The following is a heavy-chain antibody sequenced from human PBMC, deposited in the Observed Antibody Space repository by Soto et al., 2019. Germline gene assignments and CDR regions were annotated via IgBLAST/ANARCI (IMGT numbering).Heavy chain of an antibody. CDR2: ISYGGRVQ. Sequence: QEQLVESGGDVVQPGRSLRLSCAASGFTFNSNAMHWVRQAPGKGLEWVAVISYGGRVQQYTDSVKGRFTISRDDSKNILYLQMNSLRDEDTALYYCARDKIQGAPDYLDSWGQGTLVTVSS. CDR1: GFTFNSNA. V-gene: IGHV3-30*04. CDR3: ARDKIQGAPDYLDS. J-gene: IGHJ4*02.